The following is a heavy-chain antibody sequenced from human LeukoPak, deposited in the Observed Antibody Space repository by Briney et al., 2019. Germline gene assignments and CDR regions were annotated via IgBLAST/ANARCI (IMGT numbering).Heavy chain of an antibody. Sequence: GGSLRLSCAASGFTVSSNYMSWVRQAPGKGLEWASLIYSGGSMYYADSVKGRFTISRDNSKNTLYLQMNSLRAEDTAVYYCARVVFGGYSSGWYSPSYWYFDLWGRGTLVTVSS. D-gene: IGHD6-19*01. CDR3: ARVVFGGYSSGWYSPSYWYFDL. J-gene: IGHJ2*01. CDR2: IYSGGSM. V-gene: IGHV3-66*01. CDR1: GFTVSSNY.